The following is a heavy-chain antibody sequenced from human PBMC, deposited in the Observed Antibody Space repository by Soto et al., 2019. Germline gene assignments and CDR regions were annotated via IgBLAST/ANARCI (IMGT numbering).Heavy chain of an antibody. V-gene: IGHV4-39*01. J-gene: IGHJ4*02. CDR1: GGSISSSSYY. Sequence: SETLSLTCTVSGGSISSSSYYWGWIRQPPGKGLEWIGSIYYSGSTYYNPSLKSRVTISVDTSKNQFSRKLSSVTAADTAVYYCARPRSIVGATDYWGQGTLVTVSS. CDR3: ARPRSIVGATDY. CDR2: IYYSGST. D-gene: IGHD1-26*01.